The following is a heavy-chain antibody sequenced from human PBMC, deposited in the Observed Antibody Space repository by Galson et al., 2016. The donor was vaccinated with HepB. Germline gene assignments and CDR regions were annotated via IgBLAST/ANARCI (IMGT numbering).Heavy chain of an antibody. J-gene: IGHJ4*02. CDR2: IYHSGST. CDR1: GGSISCHSW. Sequence: ETLSLTCAVSGGSISCHSWWTWVRQPPGKGLEWIGEIYHSGSTHYNPSLKSRITISVDKSKNQFSLKLTSVTAADTALYYCARQYRGGPSDYWGQGTLVIVSS. CDR3: ARQYRGGPSDY. V-gene: IGHV4-4*02. D-gene: IGHD5-12*01.